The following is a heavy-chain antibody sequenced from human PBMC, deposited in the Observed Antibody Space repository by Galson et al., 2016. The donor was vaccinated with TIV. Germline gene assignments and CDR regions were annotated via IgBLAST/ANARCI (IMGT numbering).Heavy chain of an antibody. Sequence: SLRLSCAASGFAFSDYYMTWIRQAPGKGLEWVAFISHDGGDKYYADSVRGRFTISRDNSKNMLYLQMNSLRAEDTAVYYCTKDTGTYFDSYYYGMNVWGQGTTVTVSS. D-gene: IGHD3-22*01. V-gene: IGHV3-30*18. J-gene: IGHJ6*02. CDR2: ISHDGGDK. CDR1: GFAFSDYY. CDR3: TKDTGTYFDSYYYGMNV.